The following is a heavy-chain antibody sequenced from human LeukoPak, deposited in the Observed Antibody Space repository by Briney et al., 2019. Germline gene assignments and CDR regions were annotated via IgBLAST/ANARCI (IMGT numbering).Heavy chain of an antibody. V-gene: IGHV3-7*04. CDR1: GFPFSSYW. CDR2: TKQDGSKK. CDR3: TRVGYIDEGIDY. D-gene: IGHD5-24*01. J-gene: IGHJ4*02. Sequence: PGGSLRLSCVASGFPFSSYWTTWVRQAPGKGLEWVANTKQDGSKKSYVDSVKGRFTISRDNAKNSLYLQMNSLRAEDTAIYYCTRVGYIDEGIDYWGQGTLVTVSS.